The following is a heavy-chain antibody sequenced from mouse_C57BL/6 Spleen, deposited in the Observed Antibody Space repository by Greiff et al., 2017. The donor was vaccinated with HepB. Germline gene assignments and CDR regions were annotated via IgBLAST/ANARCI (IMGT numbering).Heavy chain of an antibody. V-gene: IGHV1-69*01. J-gene: IGHJ1*03. CDR1: GYTFTSYW. CDR3: ARSGYFDV. Sequence: QVQLQQPGAELVMPGASVKLSCKASGYTFTSYWMHWVKQRHGQGLEWIGEIDPSDSYTNYNQKFKGKSTLTVDNSSSTAYMQLSSLTSEDSAVYYCARSGYFDVWGTGTTVTVSS. CDR2: IDPSDSYT.